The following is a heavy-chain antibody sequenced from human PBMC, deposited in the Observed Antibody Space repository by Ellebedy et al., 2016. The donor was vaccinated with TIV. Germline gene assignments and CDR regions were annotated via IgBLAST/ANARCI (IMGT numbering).Heavy chain of an antibody. J-gene: IGHJ6*03. V-gene: IGHV5-10-1*01. D-gene: IGHD6-6*01. Sequence: GESLKISCKGSGYSFTSYWIGWVRQMPGKGLEWMGRIDPSDSYTNYSPSFQGHVTISADKSISTAYLQWSSLKASDTAMYYCARQGRRIYSSSSFSYYYYYYMDVWGKGTTVTVSS. CDR1: GYSFTSYW. CDR3: ARQGRRIYSSSSFSYYYYYYMDV. CDR2: IDPSDSYT.